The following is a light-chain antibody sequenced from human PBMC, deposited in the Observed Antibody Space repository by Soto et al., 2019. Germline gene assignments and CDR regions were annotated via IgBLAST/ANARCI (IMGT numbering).Light chain of an antibody. J-gene: IGKJ1*01. CDR1: QSISNI. CDR3: QQSYINTAWT. Sequence: IQMTQSPSSLSAYVGDRVTITCRASQSISNILNWYQQKPGKAPKLLIYAASTLQIGVPSRFSGSGSGTDFTLTITNLQPEDFATYYCQQSYINTAWTFGQGTKVDIK. V-gene: IGKV1-39*01. CDR2: AAS.